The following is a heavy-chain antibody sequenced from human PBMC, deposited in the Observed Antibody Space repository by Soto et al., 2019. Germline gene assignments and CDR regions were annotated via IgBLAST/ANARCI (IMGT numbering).Heavy chain of an antibody. V-gene: IGHV3-11*01. CDR1: RFTFRGYY. D-gene: IGHD2-15*01. J-gene: IGHJ3*02. Sequence: PGGALRPSYAAARFTFRGYYMTWVRQAPGKGLEWVSYISSSGSGIYYADSVKGRFTISRDNAKNSLFLQMSSLRAEDTAVYYCARAYSDAFDIWGQGTMVTVSS. CDR3: ARAYSDAFDI. CDR2: ISSSGSGI.